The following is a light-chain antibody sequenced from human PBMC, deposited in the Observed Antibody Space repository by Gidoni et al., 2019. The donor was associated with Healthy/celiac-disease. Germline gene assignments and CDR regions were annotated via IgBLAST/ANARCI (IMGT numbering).Light chain of an antibody. CDR3: QQSYATPYT. CDR1: QSIRTY. CDR2: AAS. J-gene: IGKJ2*01. Sequence: DIQMTQSPSSLSASVGDKVTITCRASQSIRTYLNWYQQKPGKAPKFLIYAASSLQSGVPSRFSGSGSGTDFTLTISSLQPEDFATYYCQQSYATPYTFGQXTKLEIK. V-gene: IGKV1-39*01.